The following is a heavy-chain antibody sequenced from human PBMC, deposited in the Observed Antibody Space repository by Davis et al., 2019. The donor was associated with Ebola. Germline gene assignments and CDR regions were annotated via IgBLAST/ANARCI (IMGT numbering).Heavy chain of an antibody. CDR2: IIPIFGTA. Sequence: SVKVSCKASGGTFSSYAISWVRQAPGQGLEWMGGIIPIFGTANYAQKFQGRVTITRDTSASTAYMELSSLRSEDTAVYYCARASYGDYFVGYWGQGTLVTVSS. CDR3: ARASYGDYFVGY. D-gene: IGHD4-17*01. V-gene: IGHV1-69*05. CDR1: GGTFSSYA. J-gene: IGHJ4*02.